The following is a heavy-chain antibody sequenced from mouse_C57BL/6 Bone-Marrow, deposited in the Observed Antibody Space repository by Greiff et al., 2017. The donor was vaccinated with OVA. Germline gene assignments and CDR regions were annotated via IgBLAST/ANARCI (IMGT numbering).Heavy chain of an antibody. CDR2: ISYSGST. V-gene: IGHV3-1*01. CDR3: ARGGLRPAWFAY. J-gene: IGHJ3*01. CDR1: GYSITSGYD. Sequence: EVQLQESGPGMVKPSQSLSLTCTVTGYSITSGYDWHWIRHFPGNKLEWMGYISYSGSTNYNPSLKSRISITHDTSKNHFFLKLNSVTTEDTATYYCARGGLRPAWFAYWGQGTLVTVSA. D-gene: IGHD2-4*01.